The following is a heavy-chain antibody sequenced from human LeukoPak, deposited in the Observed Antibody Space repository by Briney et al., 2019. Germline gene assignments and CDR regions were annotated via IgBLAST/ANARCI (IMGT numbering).Heavy chain of an antibody. V-gene: IGHV1-69*13. J-gene: IGHJ4*02. CDR1: GGTFSSYA. CDR2: IIPIFGTA. CDR3: ARGKPRRRDGYNYPLDY. D-gene: IGHD5-24*01. Sequence: SVKVSCKASGGTFSSYAISWVRQAPGQGLDWMGGIIPIFGTANYAQKFQGRVTITADESTSTAYMELSSLRSEDTAVYYCARGKPRRRDGYNYPLDYWGQGTLVTVSS.